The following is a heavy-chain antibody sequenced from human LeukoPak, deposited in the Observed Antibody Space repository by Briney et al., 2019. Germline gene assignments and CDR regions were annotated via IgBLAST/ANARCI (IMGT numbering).Heavy chain of an antibody. CDR1: GFTFSDYY. CDR2: ISSSGSTI. D-gene: IGHD6-19*01. J-gene: IGHJ6*02. CDR3: ARVQYSSGWYLGYYYYGMDV. Sequence: GGSLRLSCAASGFTFSDYYMSWIRQAPGKGLEWVSYISSSGSTIYYADSVKGRFTISRDNAKNSLYLQMNSLRAEDTAVYYCARVQYSSGWYLGYYYYGMDVWGQGTTVTVSS. V-gene: IGHV3-11*01.